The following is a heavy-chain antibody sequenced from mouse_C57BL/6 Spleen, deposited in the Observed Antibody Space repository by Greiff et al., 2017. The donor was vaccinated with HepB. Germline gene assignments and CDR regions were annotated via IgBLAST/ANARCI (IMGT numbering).Heavy chain of an antibody. CDR3: ARRAYSNYSYWYFDV. Sequence: EVKVVESGGGLVKPGGSLKLSCAASGFTFSSYTMSWVRQTPEKRLEWVATISGGGGNTYYPDSVKGRFTISRDNAKNTLYLQMSSLRSEDTALYYCARRAYSNYSYWYFDVWGTGTTVTVSS. J-gene: IGHJ1*03. V-gene: IGHV5-9*01. CDR1: GFTFSSYT. D-gene: IGHD2-5*01. CDR2: ISGGGGNT.